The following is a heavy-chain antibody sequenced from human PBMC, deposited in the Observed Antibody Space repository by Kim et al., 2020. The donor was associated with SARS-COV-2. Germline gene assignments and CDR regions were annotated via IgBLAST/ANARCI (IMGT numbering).Heavy chain of an antibody. Sequence: TFYADSGKGRFALSRDSSKNTLFLQMTSLRVDDTAIYYCAKDERVYGDYKSWGQGTLVTVSS. CDR2: T. V-gene: IGHV3-23*01. CDR3: AKDERVYGDYKS. J-gene: IGHJ4*02. D-gene: IGHD4-17*01.